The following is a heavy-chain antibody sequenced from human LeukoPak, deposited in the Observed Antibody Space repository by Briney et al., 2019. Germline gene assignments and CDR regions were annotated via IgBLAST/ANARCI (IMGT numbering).Heavy chain of an antibody. CDR2: IYTSGST. Sequence: SETLSLTCAVYGGSFSGYYWSWIRQPAGKGLEWIGRIYTSGSTNYNPSLKSRVTMSVDTSKNQFSLKLSSVTAADTAVYYCARDQGVVTMVRGVISAGWDYWGQGTLVTVSS. CDR3: ARDQGVVTMVRGVISAGWDY. CDR1: GGSFSGYY. D-gene: IGHD3-10*01. J-gene: IGHJ4*02. V-gene: IGHV4-4*07.